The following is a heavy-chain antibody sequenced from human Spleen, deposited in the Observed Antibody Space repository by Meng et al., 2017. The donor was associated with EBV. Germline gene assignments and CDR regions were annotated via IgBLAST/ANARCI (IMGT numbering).Heavy chain of an antibody. J-gene: IGHJ5*02. CDR2: INHSGST. CDR1: GGSFSGYY. Sequence: VQRRWWGSGLFKPSETLSPTWAVEGGSFSGYYWSWIHQPPGKGLEWIGEINHSGSTNYNPSLKSRVTISVDTSKNQFSLKVSSVTAADTAVYYCARAYCDSTSCYLLFDPWGQGTLVTVSS. D-gene: IGHD2-2*01. V-gene: IGHV4-34*01. CDR3: ARAYCDSTSCYLLFDP.